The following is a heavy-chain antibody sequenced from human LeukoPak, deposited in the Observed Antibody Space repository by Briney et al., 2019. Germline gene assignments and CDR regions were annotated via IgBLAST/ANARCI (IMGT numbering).Heavy chain of an antibody. Sequence: GSLRLSCAASGFTFSSYEMNWVRQAPGKGLEWVSYISSSGSTIYYADPGKGRFTISRDNAKNSLYLQMNSLRAEDTAVYYCAELGITMIGGVWGKGTTVTISS. D-gene: IGHD3-10*02. CDR1: GFTFSSYE. CDR3: AELGITMIGGV. V-gene: IGHV3-48*03. J-gene: IGHJ6*04. CDR2: ISSSGSTI.